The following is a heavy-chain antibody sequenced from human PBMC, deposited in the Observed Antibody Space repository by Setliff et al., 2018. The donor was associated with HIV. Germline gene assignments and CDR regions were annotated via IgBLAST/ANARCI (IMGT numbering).Heavy chain of an antibody. V-gene: IGHV1-2*02. CDR2: INHNSGGT. J-gene: IGHJ6*03. CDR3: ARGGRGLMAYVIDYYMDV. D-gene: IGHD3-16*01. Sequence: RASVKVSCKASGYTFTGYYMHWVRQAPGQGLEWMGWINHNSGGTNYAQKFQGRVTMTRDTSISTAYMGLSRLRSDDTAVYYCARGGRGLMAYVIDYYMDVWGQGTTVTVSS. CDR1: GYTFTGYY.